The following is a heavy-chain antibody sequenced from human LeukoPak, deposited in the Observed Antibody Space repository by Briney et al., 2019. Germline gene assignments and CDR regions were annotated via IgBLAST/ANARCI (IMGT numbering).Heavy chain of an antibody. CDR1: GVTFSSYW. Sequence: GGSLRLSCAASGVTFSSYWMSWVRQAPGMGLEWVANIKQDGSEKYYVDSVKGRFTISRDNAKNSLYLQMNSLRAEDTAVYYCARVPAMVSYWGQGTLVTVSS. J-gene: IGHJ4*02. CDR2: IKQDGSEK. D-gene: IGHD5-18*01. V-gene: IGHV3-7*01. CDR3: ARVPAMVSY.